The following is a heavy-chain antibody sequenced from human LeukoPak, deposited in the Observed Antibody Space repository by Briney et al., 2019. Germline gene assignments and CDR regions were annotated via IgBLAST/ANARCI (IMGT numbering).Heavy chain of an antibody. CDR1: GGSISSYY. D-gene: IGHD2-21*02. V-gene: IGHV4-59*01. CDR2: IYYSGST. J-gene: IGHJ4*02. CDR3: ARARDGTLPDY. Sequence: SETLSLTCTVSGGSISSYYWSWIRQPPGKGLEWIGYIYYSGSTNYNPSLKSRVTISVDTSKNQFSLKLSSVTAADTAVYYCARARDGTLPDYWGQGTLVTVSS.